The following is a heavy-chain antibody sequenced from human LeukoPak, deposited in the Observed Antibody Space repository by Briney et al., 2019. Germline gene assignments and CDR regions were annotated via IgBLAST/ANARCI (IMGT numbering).Heavy chain of an antibody. V-gene: IGHV3-13*01. CDR1: GFTFSTYD. CDR2: SGTAGDT. Sequence: PGGSLRLSCAASGFTFSTYDMHWVRQVTGEGLEWVSASGTAGDTYYPGSVKGRFTISRENAKNSLYLHINSLRAGDTAVYYCARGPFGSGSPYYFDHWGQGTLVTVSS. CDR3: ARGPFGSGSPYYFDH. J-gene: IGHJ4*02. D-gene: IGHD3-10*01.